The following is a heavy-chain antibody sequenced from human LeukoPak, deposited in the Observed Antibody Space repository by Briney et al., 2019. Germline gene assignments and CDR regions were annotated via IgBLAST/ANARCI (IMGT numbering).Heavy chain of an antibody. CDR2: ISSSGSTI. CDR1: GFTFSSYE. D-gene: IGHD3-10*01. J-gene: IGHJ4*02. V-gene: IGHV3-48*03. Sequence: PGGSLRLSCAASGFTFSSYEMNWVRQAPGKGLEWVSYISSSGSTIYYADSVKGRFTISRDNAKNSLYLQMNRLRAEDTAIYYCARGAATNLWPSDYWGQGTLVTVSS. CDR3: ARGAATNLWPSDY.